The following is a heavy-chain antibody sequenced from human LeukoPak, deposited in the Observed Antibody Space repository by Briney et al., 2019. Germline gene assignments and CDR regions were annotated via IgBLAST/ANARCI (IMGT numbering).Heavy chain of an antibody. D-gene: IGHD2-2*01. CDR1: GGTFSSYA. V-gene: IGHV1-69*04. CDR3: AVSSLYCSSTSCYHYNWFDP. Sequence: SVKVSCKASGGTFSSYAISWVRQAPGQGLEWMGRIIPILGTETYAQKFQGRVTITADKSTSTVYMELSSLRSEDTAVYYCAVSSLYCSSTSCYHYNWFDPWGQGTLVTVSS. J-gene: IGHJ5*02. CDR2: IIPILGTE.